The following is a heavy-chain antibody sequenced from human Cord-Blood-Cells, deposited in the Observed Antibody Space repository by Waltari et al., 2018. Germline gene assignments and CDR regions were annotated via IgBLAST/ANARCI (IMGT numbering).Heavy chain of an antibody. J-gene: IGHJ4*02. CDR3: ARGCSGGSCYFDY. CDR1: GFTFSSYE. CDR2: SSSSGSTR. D-gene: IGHD2-15*01. V-gene: IGHV3-48*03. Sequence: EVQLVESGGGLVQPGGSLRLSCAASGFTFSSYEMNWVRQAPGKGLELVSYSSSSGSTRYYADSVKGRFTISRDNAKNSLYLQMNSLRAEDTAVYYCARGCSGGSCYFDYWGQGTLVTVSS.